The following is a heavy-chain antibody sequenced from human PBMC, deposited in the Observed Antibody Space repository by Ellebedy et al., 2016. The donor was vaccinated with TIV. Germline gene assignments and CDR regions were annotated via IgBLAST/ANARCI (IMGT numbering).Heavy chain of an antibody. CDR2: ITSSGATI. J-gene: IGHJ4*02. CDR3: ARDGYCGGDCYSPGY. D-gene: IGHD2-21*02. CDR1: GFTFSDFY. Sequence: GESLKISCTASGFTFSDFYMSWIRQAPGKGLECVAYITSSGATISYPDSVRGRFSVSRDNTRNSLYLEMNGLRVEDTAVYYCARDGYCGGDCYSPGYWGQGTLVTVSS. V-gene: IGHV3-11*01.